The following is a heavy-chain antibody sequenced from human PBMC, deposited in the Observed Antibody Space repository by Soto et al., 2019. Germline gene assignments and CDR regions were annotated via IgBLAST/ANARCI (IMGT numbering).Heavy chain of an antibody. CDR2: MSSDAGNK. D-gene: IGHD6-6*01. V-gene: IGHV3-30*03. Sequence: QVQLVESGGGVVQPGRSLRLSCAASGFNFRAYGMHWVRQAPGKGLQWVAVMSSDAGNKYYADAVKGRFTISRDHSQNKLYPQMNSLRPEDTAVYYCAIGSSSVYYHYYCKDVWGHMTTVTVAS. CDR3: AIGSSSVYYHYYCKDV. J-gene: IGHJ6*02. CDR1: GFNFRAYG.